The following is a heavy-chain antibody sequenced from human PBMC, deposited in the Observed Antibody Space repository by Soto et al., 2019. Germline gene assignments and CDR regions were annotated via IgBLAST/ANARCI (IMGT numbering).Heavy chain of an antibody. J-gene: IGHJ4*02. CDR1: GYSFTNA. D-gene: IGHD3-9*01. V-gene: IGHV1-3*01. Sequence: ASVKVSCKASGYSFTNAMHWVRQAPGQSLEWMGWITPGNGNARYSQNFQGRVTITRDTSASTVYMELSSLRSEDTAVYYCARDRGSDWLLDYWGQGTLVTFSS. CDR2: ITPGNGNA. CDR3: ARDRGSDWLLDY.